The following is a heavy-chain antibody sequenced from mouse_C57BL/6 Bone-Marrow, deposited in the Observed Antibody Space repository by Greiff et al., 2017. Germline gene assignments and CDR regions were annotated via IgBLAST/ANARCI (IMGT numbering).Heavy chain of an antibody. CDR1: GYTFTSYW. J-gene: IGHJ2*01. CDR3: ARGATGVAYYFGD. D-gene: IGHD1-1*01. Sequence: QVQLQQPGAELVKPGASVKLSCKASGYTFTSYWMHWVKQRPGQGLEWIGMIHPNSGSTNYNEKFKSKATLTVDKSSSTAYMQLSSLTSEDSAVYCCARGATGVAYYFGDWGQGTTLTVSA. CDR2: IHPNSGST. V-gene: IGHV1-64*01.